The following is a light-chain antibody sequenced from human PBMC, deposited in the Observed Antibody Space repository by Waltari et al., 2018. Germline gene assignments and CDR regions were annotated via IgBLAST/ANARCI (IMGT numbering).Light chain of an antibody. CDR2: KNN. CDR3: AAWDDNLTGPL. Sequence: SVLTQPPSASGTPGQTVTIPCSGSSSNIGGNFVYWYQQLPGMAPQLLIYKNNQRPSWVPDRVSGSKSGTSASLAISGLRSDDEAEYYCAAWDDNLTGPLFGGGTKVTVL. V-gene: IGLV1-47*01. J-gene: IGLJ3*02. CDR1: SSNIGGNF.